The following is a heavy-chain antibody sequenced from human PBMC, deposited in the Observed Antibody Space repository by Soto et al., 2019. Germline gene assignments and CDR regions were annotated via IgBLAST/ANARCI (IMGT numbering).Heavy chain of an antibody. CDR1: GYTFTSYG. J-gene: IGHJ3*02. V-gene: IGHV1-18*01. D-gene: IGHD2-15*01. Sequence: ASVKVSCKASGYTFTSYGISWVRQAPGQGLEWMGWINAYSGNTSYAQKLQGRVTMTRDTSTSTAYMELSSLRSEDTAVYYCARVVAYCSGGSCYSDALDIWGQGTMVTVSS. CDR2: INAYSGNT. CDR3: ARVVAYCSGGSCYSDALDI.